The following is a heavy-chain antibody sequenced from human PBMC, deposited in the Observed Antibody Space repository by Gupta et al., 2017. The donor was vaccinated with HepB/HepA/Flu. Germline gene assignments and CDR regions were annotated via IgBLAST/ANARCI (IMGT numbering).Heavy chain of an antibody. J-gene: IGHJ3*02. D-gene: IGHD6-19*01. CDR1: GFTFSSYA. CDR2: ISSNGGST. Sequence: EVQLVESGGGLVQPGGSLRLSCAASGFTFSSYAMHWVRPAPGKGLEYVSAISSNGGSTYYANSVKGRFTISRDNSKNTLYLQMGSLRAEDMAVYYCAREALAVAGTRGAFDIWGQGTMVTVSS. V-gene: IGHV3-64*01. CDR3: AREALAVAGTRGAFDI.